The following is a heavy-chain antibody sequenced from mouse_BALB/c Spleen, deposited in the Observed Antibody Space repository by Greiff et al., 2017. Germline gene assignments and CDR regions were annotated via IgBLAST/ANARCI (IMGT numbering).Heavy chain of an antibody. V-gene: IGHV3-6*02. CDR1: GYSITSGYY. CDR3: AREGAYYDYDGGFAY. Sequence: ESGPGLVKPSQSLSLTCSVTGYSITSGYYWNWIRQFPGNKLEWMGYISYDGSNNYNPSLKNRISITRDTSKNQFFLKLNSVTTEDTATYYCAREGAYYDYDGGFAYWGQGTLVTVSA. J-gene: IGHJ3*01. CDR2: ISYDGSN. D-gene: IGHD2-4*01.